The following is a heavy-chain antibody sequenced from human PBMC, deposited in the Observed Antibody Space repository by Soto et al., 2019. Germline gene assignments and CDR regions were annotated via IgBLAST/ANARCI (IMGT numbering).Heavy chain of an antibody. CDR1: GYSFTSYW. D-gene: IGHD6-13*01. J-gene: IGHJ6*02. V-gene: IGHV5-10-1*01. CDR3: ARHRGRIAAAGTSSYYYYGMDV. Sequence: GESLKISCKGSGYSFTSYWISWVRQMPGKGLEWMGRIDPSDSYTNSSPSFQGHVTISADKSISTAYLQWSSLKASDTAMYYCARHRGRIAAAGTSSYYYYGMDVWGQGTTVTVSS. CDR2: IDPSDSYT.